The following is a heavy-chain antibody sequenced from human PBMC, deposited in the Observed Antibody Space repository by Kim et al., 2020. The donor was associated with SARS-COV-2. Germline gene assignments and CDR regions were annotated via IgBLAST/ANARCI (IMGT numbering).Heavy chain of an antibody. J-gene: IGHJ5*02. CDR1: GGSFSGYY. V-gene: IGHV4-34*01. CDR2: INHSGST. Sequence: SETLSLTCAVYGGSFSGYYWSWIRQPPGKGLEWIGEINHSGSTNYNPSLKSRVTISVDTSKNQFSLKLSSVTAADTAVYYCARRYCSSTSFVCRRPNWFDPWGQGTLVTVSS. CDR3: ARRYCSSTSFVCRRPNWFDP. D-gene: IGHD2-2*01.